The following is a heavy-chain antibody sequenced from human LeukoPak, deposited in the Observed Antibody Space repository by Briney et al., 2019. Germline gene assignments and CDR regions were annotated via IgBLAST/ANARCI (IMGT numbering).Heavy chain of an antibody. CDR3: AKESAEGSYYGMDV. J-gene: IGHJ6*02. CDR1: GFTFSSYA. CDR2: ISGRSVST. Sequence: GGSLRLSCAASGFTFSSYAMSWVRQAPGKGLEWVSVISGRSVSTHYADSVKGRFTISRDNSKNTLYLQMNSLRAEGTAVYYCAKESAEGSYYGMDVWGQGTTVTVSS. V-gene: IGHV3-23*01. D-gene: IGHD2-15*01.